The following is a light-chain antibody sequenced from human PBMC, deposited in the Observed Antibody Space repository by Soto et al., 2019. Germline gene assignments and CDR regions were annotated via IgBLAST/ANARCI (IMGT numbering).Light chain of an antibody. CDR1: QSVKSSY. V-gene: IGKV3-20*01. Sequence: IELAQTPWALSLVGGEGATLSCRASQSVKSSYLAWYQQKPGQAPRLLIYGASNRATGIPDRFSGSGSGKNFTLTISRLAPEPFAVYYCQQYGSSGKFRQGTKVDIK. CDR2: GAS. J-gene: IGKJ1*01. CDR3: QQYGSSGK.